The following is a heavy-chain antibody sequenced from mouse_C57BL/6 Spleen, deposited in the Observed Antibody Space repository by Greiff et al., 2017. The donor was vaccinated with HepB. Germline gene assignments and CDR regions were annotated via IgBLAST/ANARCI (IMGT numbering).Heavy chain of an antibody. CDR3: AMAGHPYYFDY. Sequence: QVQLKQPGAELVKPGASVKVSCKASGYTFTSYWMHWVKQRPGQGLEWIGRIHPSDSDTNYNQKFKGKATLTVDKSSSTAYMQLSSLTSEDSAVYYCAMAGHPYYFDYWGQGTTLTVSS. V-gene: IGHV1-74*01. CDR1: GYTFTSYW. CDR2: IHPSDSDT. J-gene: IGHJ2*01. D-gene: IGHD3-3*01.